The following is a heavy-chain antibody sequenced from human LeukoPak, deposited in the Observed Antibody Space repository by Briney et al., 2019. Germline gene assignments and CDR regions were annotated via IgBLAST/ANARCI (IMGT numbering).Heavy chain of an antibody. CDR2: ISAYNGNT. V-gene: IGHV1-18*01. D-gene: IGHD6-6*01. J-gene: IGHJ4*02. CDR3: ARAGGSIAARPVDY. CDR1: GGTFSSYA. Sequence: ASVKVSCKASGGTFSSYAISWVRQAPGQGLEWMGWISAYNGNTNYAQKLQGRVTMTTDTSTSTAYMELRSLRSDDTAVYYCARAGGSIAARPVDYWGQGTLVTVSS.